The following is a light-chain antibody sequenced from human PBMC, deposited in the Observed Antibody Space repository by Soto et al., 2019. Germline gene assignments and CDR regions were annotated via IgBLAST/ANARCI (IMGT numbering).Light chain of an antibody. Sequence: DIVLTQSPGTLSLSPGERATLSCRASRAVSTNYLAWYQQKPGQAPRLLIYGAVIRASGIPARFSGSGSGTEFTLPISSLQSEDFAVYYCQQYNNWPRGTFGQGTKVDI. CDR3: QQYNNWPRGT. J-gene: IGKJ1*01. CDR1: RAVSTN. CDR2: GAV. V-gene: IGKV3D-15*01.